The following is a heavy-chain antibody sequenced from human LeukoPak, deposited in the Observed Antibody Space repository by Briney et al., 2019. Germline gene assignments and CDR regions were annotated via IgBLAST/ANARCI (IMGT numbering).Heavy chain of an antibody. Sequence: ASVKVSCKASGYTFTGYYMHWVRQAPGQGLEWMGWINPNSGGTNYAQKFQGRVTMTRDTSISTAYMELSRLRSDDTAVYYCARDPSIAVAEGYNWFDPWGQGTPVTVSS. V-gene: IGHV1-2*02. CDR3: ARDPSIAVAEGYNWFDP. CDR2: INPNSGGT. J-gene: IGHJ5*02. CDR1: GYTFTGYY. D-gene: IGHD6-19*01.